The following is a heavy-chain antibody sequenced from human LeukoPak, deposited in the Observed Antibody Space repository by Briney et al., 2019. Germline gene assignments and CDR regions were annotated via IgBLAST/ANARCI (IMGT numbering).Heavy chain of an antibody. D-gene: IGHD2-15*01. CDR2: ISGNGGST. V-gene: IGHV3-23*01. CDR3: AKDSAALRFDP. Sequence: GGSLRLSCAASGFTFSTYWMNWFRQAPGKGLEWVSAISGNGGSTYYADSVKGRFTISRDNSKNTLYLQMNSLRAEDTAVYYCAKDSAALRFDPWGQGTLVTVSS. CDR1: GFTFSTYW. J-gene: IGHJ5*02.